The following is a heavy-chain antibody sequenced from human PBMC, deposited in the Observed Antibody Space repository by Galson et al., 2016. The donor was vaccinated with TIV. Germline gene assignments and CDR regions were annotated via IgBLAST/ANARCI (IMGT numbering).Heavy chain of an antibody. V-gene: IGHV5-10-1*01. J-gene: IGHJ4*02. CDR1: GCNFTNYW. D-gene: IGHD4-17*01. CDR2: IDPEDSYT. Sequence: QSGAEVKKPGESLRISCKTSGCNFTNYWIIWVRQVPGKGLEWVGRIDPEDSYTEYISSFQGHVTISSDQSIATSYLQWGSLTASDTAMYYCARPHYRDGDYWGLGTLVTVSS. CDR3: ARPHYRDGDY.